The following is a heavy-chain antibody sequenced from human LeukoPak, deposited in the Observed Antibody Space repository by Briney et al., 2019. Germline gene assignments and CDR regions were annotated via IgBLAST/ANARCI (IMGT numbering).Heavy chain of an antibody. D-gene: IGHD3-3*01. CDR2: TIPILGTG. CDR1: GGTFSSYA. CDR3: ARWGGISTPTGAFWSGPLDY. V-gene: IGHV1-69*13. Sequence: GASVKVSCKASGGTFSSYAFSWVRQAPGQGLEWMGGTIPILGTGNYAQKFQGRVTITADESTSTAYMELSSLTSEDTAVYYCARWGGISTPTGAFWSGPLDYWGQGTLVTVSS. J-gene: IGHJ4*02.